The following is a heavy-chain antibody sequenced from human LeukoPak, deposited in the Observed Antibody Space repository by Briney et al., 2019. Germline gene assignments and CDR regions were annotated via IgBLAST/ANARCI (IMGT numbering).Heavy chain of an antibody. J-gene: IGHJ4*02. V-gene: IGHV3-9*01. CDR2: ISWNSGSI. CDR1: GFTFDDYA. Sequence: GGSLRLSCAASGFTFDDYAMHWVGHAPGKGLEWVAGISWNSGSIGYADSVKGRFTISRDNAKNSLYLQMNSLRAEDTALYYCAKEGEYYDQYYFDYWGQGTLVTVSS. D-gene: IGHD2/OR15-2a*01. CDR3: AKEGEYYDQYYFDY.